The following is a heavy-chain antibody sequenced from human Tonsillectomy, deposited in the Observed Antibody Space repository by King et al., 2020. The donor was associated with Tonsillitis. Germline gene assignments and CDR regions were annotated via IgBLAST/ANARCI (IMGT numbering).Heavy chain of an antibody. CDR2: ISYDGSNK. J-gene: IGHJ4*02. V-gene: IGHV3-30*18. CDR1: GFTFSSYG. CDR3: AKDLFTFRSGSYFCVDY. Sequence: GQLVQSGGGVVQPGRSLRLSCAASGFTFSSYGMHWVRQAPGKGLEWVAVISYDGSNKYYADSVKGRFTISRDNSKKTLYLQMNSLRAEDTAVYYCAKDLFTFRSGSYFCVDYWGQGTLVTVSS. D-gene: IGHD1-26*01.